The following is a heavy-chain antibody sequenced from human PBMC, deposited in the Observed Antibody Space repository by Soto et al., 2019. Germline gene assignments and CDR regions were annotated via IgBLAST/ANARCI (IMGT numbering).Heavy chain of an antibody. CDR3: ASKNYGDSVTPLQF. D-gene: IGHD4-17*01. V-gene: IGHV4-39*07. J-gene: IGHJ1*01. Sequence: QLQLQESGPGLVKASETLSLTCNVSGGSISSSRSYWAWIRQPPGKGLEWIANIFYSGSTYYNPSLASRVTISVDKSKNQFSLNLMSVTAADTAVYYCASKNYGDSVTPLQFWGQGTLVTVSS. CDR1: GGSISSSRSY. CDR2: IFYSGST.